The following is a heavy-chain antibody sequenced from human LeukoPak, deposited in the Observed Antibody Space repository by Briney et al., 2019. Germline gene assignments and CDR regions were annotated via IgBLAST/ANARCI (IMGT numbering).Heavy chain of an antibody. CDR1: GYNFTNHG. Sequence: ASVKVSCKASGYNFTNHGISWVRQSPGQGLEWMGWISTYNGNTNYAEKLQGRITMTTDTSTSTAYLELRSLRFDDAAVYYCARGGEFLDYWGQGTLVTVSS. V-gene: IGHV1-18*01. J-gene: IGHJ4*02. D-gene: IGHD3-16*01. CDR3: ARGGEFLDY. CDR2: ISTYNGNT.